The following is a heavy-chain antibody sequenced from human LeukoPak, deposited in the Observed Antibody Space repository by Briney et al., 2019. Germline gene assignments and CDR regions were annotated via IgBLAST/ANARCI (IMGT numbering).Heavy chain of an antibody. CDR1: GFTISTYG. Sequence: SGGSLRLSCTASGFTISTYGMNWVRQAPRKGLEWVSVIFGSGDTTYCADSVKGRFTISRDHSKNTLYLQMHSLRAEDTTVYYCAKDQKPDSGYDIDYWGQGTLVTVSS. D-gene: IGHD5-12*01. V-gene: IGHV3-23*01. CDR3: AKDQKPDSGYDIDY. CDR2: IFGSGDTT. J-gene: IGHJ4*02.